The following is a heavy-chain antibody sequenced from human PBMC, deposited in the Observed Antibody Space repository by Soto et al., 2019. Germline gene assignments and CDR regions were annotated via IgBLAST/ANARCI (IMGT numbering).Heavy chain of an antibody. V-gene: IGHV2-5*01. CDR1: GFSLSTSGVG. Sequence: SGPTLVNPTQTLTLTCTFSGFSLSTSGVGVCWIRQPPGKALEWLALIYWNDDKRYGPSLKSRLTITKDTSKNQVVLTMTNMDPVDTAAYYCAHRSERGYCSGGSCYGYFDYWGQGTLVTVSS. D-gene: IGHD2-15*01. CDR2: IYWNDDK. CDR3: AHRSERGYCSGGSCYGYFDY. J-gene: IGHJ4*02.